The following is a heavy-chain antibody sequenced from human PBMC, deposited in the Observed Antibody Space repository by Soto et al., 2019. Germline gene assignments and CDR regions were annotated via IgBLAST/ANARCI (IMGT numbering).Heavy chain of an antibody. CDR1: GGSFSGYY. V-gene: IGHV4-34*01. CDR3: ARGGRWRRAYYGMDV. J-gene: IGHJ6*02. CDR2: INHSGST. Sequence: SETLSLTCAVYGGSFSGYYWSWIRQPPGRGLEWIGEINHSGSTNYNPSLKSRVTISVDTSKNQFSLKLSSVTAADTAVYYCARGGRWRRAYYGMDVWGQGTTVTVSS.